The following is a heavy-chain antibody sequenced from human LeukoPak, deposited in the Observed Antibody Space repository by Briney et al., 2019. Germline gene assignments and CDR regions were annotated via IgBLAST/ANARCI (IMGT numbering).Heavy chain of an antibody. CDR3: ARDQTQLGPTNVDH. J-gene: IGHJ4*02. D-gene: IGHD1-1*01. CDR2: ISSDGSDT. Sequence: GGSLRLSCVASGFSFSSYWMHWVRQDPGKGLMLVARISSDGSDTKYGDSVKRRFTISRDNGKNTLYLQMHSLGAEDTAVYYCARDQTQLGPTNVDHWGQGIQVTVSS. V-gene: IGHV3-74*01. CDR1: GFSFSSYW.